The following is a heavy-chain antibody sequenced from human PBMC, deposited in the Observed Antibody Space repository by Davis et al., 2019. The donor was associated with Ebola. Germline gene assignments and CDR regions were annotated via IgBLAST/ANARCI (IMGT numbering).Heavy chain of an antibody. CDR1: GFTVSSNY. V-gene: IGHV3-53*04. J-gene: IGHJ4*02. CDR3: ARASRGLGGSGHLDY. D-gene: IGHD3-10*01. Sequence: GSLRLSCAASGFTVSSNYVSWVRQAPGKGLEWVSVIYSGGSTYYADSVKGRFTISRHNSKNTLYLQMNSLRAEDTAVYYCARASRGLGGSGHLDYWGQGTLVTVSS. CDR2: IYSGGST.